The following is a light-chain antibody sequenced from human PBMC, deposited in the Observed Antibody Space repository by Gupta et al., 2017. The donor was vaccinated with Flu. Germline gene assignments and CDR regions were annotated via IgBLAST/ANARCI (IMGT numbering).Light chain of an antibody. CDR1: QRRVYSDGNQY. CDR3: RQWQRWPWA. V-gene: IGKV2-30*01. Sequence: VTLGKPASISCSASQRRVYSDGNQYLHWFQQIPGQSPRRLIYKGSHRESGVPDSFSGSGSGTDFTLKISSVEAEDVGVYSCRQWQRWPWAFGQGTKVEIK. CDR2: KGS. J-gene: IGKJ1*01.